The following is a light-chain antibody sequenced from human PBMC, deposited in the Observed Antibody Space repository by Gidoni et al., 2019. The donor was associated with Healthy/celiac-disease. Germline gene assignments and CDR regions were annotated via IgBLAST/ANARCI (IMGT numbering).Light chain of an antibody. CDR3: QVWDSSSDHPYV. CDR2: YDS. J-gene: IGLJ2*01. CDR1: NIGSKS. Sequence: SYVLTQPPSVSVAPGKTARITCGGNNIGSKSVHWYPQKPGQAPVLVIYYDSDRPSGIPERFSGSNSGNTATLTISRVEAGDEADYYCQVWDSSSDHPYVFGGGTKLTVL. V-gene: IGLV3-21*04.